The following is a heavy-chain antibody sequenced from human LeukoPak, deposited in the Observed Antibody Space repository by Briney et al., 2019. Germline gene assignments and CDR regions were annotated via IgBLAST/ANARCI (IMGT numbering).Heavy chain of an antibody. CDR1: GFTFSSYG. J-gene: IGHJ3*02. D-gene: IGHD3-3*01. V-gene: IGHV3-30*02. Sequence: GGSLRLSCAASGFTFSSYGMHWVRQAPGKGLEWVAFIRYDGSNKYYADSVKGRFTISRDNAKNSLYLQMNSLRAEDTAVYYCARGDGYDFWSGYYTGINAFDIWGQGTMVTVSS. CDR3: ARGDGYDFWSGYYTGINAFDI. CDR2: IRYDGSNK.